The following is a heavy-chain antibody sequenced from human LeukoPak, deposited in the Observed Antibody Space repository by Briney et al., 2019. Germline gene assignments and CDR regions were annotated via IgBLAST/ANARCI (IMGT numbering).Heavy chain of an antibody. CDR1: GFTFETYS. CDR3: VRDSEGYHSYYFDL. CDR2: MSDSGTFL. D-gene: IGHD1-1*01. J-gene: IGHJ4*02. Sequence: PGGSLRLSCAASGFTFETYSMSWVRQAPGKGLEWVSSMSDSGTFLYYADSVKGRFTISRANAKNSLHLQMNSLRADDTAIYYCVRDSEGYHSYYFDLWGQGTLVTVSS. V-gene: IGHV3-21*06.